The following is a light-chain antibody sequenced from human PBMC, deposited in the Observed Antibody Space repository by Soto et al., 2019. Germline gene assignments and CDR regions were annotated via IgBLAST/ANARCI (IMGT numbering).Light chain of an antibody. J-gene: IGLJ1*01. CDR2: EVS. V-gene: IGLV2-14*01. CDR3: SSYAGSNNLRV. CDR1: SSDVGSYNY. Sequence: QSALTQPASVSGSPGQSITISCTGTSSDVGSYNYVSWYQQHPGKAPALIISEVSNRPSGVSSRFSGSKSGNTASLTISGLQAEDEADYYCSSYAGSNNLRVFGTGTKLTVL.